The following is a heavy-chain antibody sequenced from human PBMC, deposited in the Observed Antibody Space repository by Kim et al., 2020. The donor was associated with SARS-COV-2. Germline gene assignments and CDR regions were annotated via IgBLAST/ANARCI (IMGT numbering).Heavy chain of an antibody. V-gene: IGHV1-69*01. D-gene: IGHD3-9*01. Sequence: WRGGITPIFGTANYAQKFQDRVTITADESTSTAYMELSSLRSEDTAVYYCARNPYDILTGYYKPYYYYYGMDVWGQGTTVTVSS. CDR3: ARNPYDILTGYYKPYYYYYGMDV. J-gene: IGHJ6*02. CDR2: ITPIFGTA.